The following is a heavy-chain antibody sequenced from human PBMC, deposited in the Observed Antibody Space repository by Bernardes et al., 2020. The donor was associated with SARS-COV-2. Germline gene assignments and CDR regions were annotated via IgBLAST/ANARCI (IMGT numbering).Heavy chain of an antibody. CDR2: ISSSSSTI. CDR1: GFTFSSYS. D-gene: IGHD3-3*01. J-gene: IGHJ6*02. CDR3: ARDGGGGAGSITIFGVEIYYYYGMDV. V-gene: IGHV3-48*02. Sequence: GSLRLSCAASGFTFSSYSMNWVRQAPGKGLEWVSYISSSSSTIYYADSVKGRFTISRDNAKNSLYLQMNSLRDEDTAVYYCARDGGGGAGSITIFGVEIYYYYGMDVWGQGTTVTVSS.